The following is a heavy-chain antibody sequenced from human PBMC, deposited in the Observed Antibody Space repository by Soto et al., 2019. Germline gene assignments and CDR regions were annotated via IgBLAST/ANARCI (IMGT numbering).Heavy chain of an antibody. D-gene: IGHD2-8*02. CDR1: GFTFNSYA. CDR3: ARGGLSVLYTDY. J-gene: IGHJ4*02. Sequence: EVQLLESGGGLVQPGGSLRLSCAASGFTFNSYAMSWVRQAPGKGLEWVSGISSSGVSTFYADSVKGRFTISRDNSKNTLYLQMNSLRAEDTAVYYCARGGLSVLYTDYWGQGTLVTVSP. V-gene: IGHV3-23*01. CDR2: ISSSGVST.